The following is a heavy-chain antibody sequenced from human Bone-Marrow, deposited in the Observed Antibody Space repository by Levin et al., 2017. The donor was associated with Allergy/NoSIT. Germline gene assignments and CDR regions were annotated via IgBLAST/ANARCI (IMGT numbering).Heavy chain of an antibody. V-gene: IGHV1-69*10. Sequence: VASVKVSCKASGGTFSNYDMSWVRQAPGQGPEWIGGINPLFGIANYAQEFQGRVTITADTSTTTAYMELSSLRYEDTAVYYCATRLGRGYFFDFWGQGTLVTVSS. CDR1: GGTFSNYD. CDR2: INPLFGIA. D-gene: IGHD3-10*01. J-gene: IGHJ4*02. CDR3: ATRLGRGYFFDF.